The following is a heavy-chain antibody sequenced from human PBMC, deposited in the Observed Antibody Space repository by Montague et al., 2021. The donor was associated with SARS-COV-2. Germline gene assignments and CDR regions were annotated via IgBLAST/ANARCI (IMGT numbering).Heavy chain of an antibody. Sequence: SETLSLTCTVSGGSINNNNWSWILHPPEKSPEGIALIHYTSRGNYNPSLKSRATISVDPYNNQCSLKLTSGTAADASLYYCSRHLAVGTSGFDFWGQGTLVTVSS. CDR1: GGSINNNN. J-gene: IGHJ3*01. CDR2: IHYTSRG. V-gene: IGHV4-59*08. CDR3: SRHLAVGTSGFDF. D-gene: IGHD6-19*01.